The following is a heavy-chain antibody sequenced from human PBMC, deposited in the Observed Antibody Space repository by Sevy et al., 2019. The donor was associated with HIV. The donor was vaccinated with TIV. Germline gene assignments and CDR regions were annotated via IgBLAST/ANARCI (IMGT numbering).Heavy chain of an antibody. CDR1: GFTFSSSA. CDR3: AAEDMTTVGGHLRVFDI. V-gene: IGHV1-58*01. J-gene: IGHJ3*02. CDR2: IVVGSDVT. D-gene: IGHD3-16*01. Sequence: ASVKVSCKTSGFTFSSSAVQWVRQVRGQRLEWIGWIVVGSDVTNYAQNFQERVTISRDVSTKTVYMDLTSLRSEDTAVYYCAAEDMTTVGGHLRVFDIWGQGTMVTVSS.